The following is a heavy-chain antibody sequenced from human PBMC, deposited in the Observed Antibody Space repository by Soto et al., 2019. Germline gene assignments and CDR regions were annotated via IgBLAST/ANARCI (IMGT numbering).Heavy chain of an antibody. CDR3: ANSGIAAAGTNYYYYYGMDV. Sequence: QVQLVESGGGVVQPGRSLRLSCAASGFTFSSYGMHWVRQAPGKGLEWVAVISYDGSNKYYADSVKGRFTISRDNSKNTLYLQMNSLRAEDTDVYYCANSGIAAAGTNYYYYYGMDVWGQGTTVTVSS. V-gene: IGHV3-30*18. J-gene: IGHJ6*02. CDR1: GFTFSSYG. CDR2: ISYDGSNK. D-gene: IGHD6-13*01.